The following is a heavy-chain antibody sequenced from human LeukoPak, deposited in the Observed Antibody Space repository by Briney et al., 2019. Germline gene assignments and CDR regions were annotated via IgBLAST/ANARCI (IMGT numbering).Heavy chain of an antibody. J-gene: IGHJ4*02. V-gene: IGHV4-34*01. CDR1: GGSFSGYY. Sequence: SETLSLTCAVYGGSFSGYYWSWIRQPPGKGLEWIGETNHSGSTNYNPSLKSRVTISVDTSKNQFSLKLSSVTAADTAVYYCARSGTYQYSSTSDYWGQGTLVTVSS. D-gene: IGHD6-13*01. CDR2: TNHSGST. CDR3: ARSGTYQYSSTSDY.